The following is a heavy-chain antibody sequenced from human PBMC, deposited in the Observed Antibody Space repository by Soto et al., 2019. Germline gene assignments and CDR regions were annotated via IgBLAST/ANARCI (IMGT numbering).Heavy chain of an antibody. J-gene: IGHJ5*02. CDR3: ARVPTAGWFDP. Sequence: GGSLRLSCAASGFTFSSYAMHWVRQAPGKGLEYVSAISSNGGSTYYANSVKGRFTISRDNSKNTLYLQMGSLRAEDMAVYYCARVPTAGWFDPWGQGTLVTVSS. V-gene: IGHV3-64*01. CDR1: GFTFSSYA. CDR2: ISSNGGST. D-gene: IGHD2-21*02.